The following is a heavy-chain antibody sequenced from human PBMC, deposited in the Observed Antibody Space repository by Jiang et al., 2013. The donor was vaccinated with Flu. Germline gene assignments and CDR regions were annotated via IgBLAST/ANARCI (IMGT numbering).Heavy chain of an antibody. D-gene: IGHD6-13*01. CDR3: ARHRGEGIPAVDTIWYYYDMDV. CDR1: GDSISSRTYY. V-gene: IGHV4-39*01. J-gene: IGHJ6*02. Sequence: GSGLVKPSETLSLTCTVSGDSISSRTYYWGWIRQPPGKGLEWIGSIYYTGSTYYSPSLKSRVSISVDTSENQFSLKLSSVTAADTAVYHCARHRGEGIPAVDTIWYYYDMDVWGQGTTVTVSS. CDR2: IYYTGST.